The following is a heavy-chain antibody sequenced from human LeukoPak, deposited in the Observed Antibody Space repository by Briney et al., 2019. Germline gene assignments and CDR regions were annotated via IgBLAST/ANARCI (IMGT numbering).Heavy chain of an antibody. D-gene: IGHD2-15*01. J-gene: IGHJ4*02. V-gene: IGHV3-33*01. Sequence: GRSLRLSCAASGFTFSSYGMHWVRQAPGKGLEWVAVIWYDGSNKYYADFVKGRFTISRDNSKNTLYLQMNSLRVEDTAVYYCASQPGKYCTGGTCYSLAGYVDYWGQGTQVTVSS. CDR1: GFTFSSYG. CDR3: ASQPGKYCTGGTCYSLAGYVDY. CDR2: IWYDGSNK.